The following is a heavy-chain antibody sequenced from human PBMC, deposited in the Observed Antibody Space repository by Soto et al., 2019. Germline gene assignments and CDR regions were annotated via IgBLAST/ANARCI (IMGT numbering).Heavy chain of an antibody. D-gene: IGHD6-13*01. CDR1: GFTFSSYS. CDR3: ARGRGSSSNYFKR. J-gene: IGHJ1*01. CDR2: ISSSSSYI. V-gene: IGHV3-21*01. Sequence: VQLVESGGGLVQPGGSLRLSCAASGFTFSSYSMNWVRQAPGKGLEWVSSISSSSSYIYYADSVKGRFTISRDNAKNSLYLQMNSLRAEDTAVYYCARGRGSSSNYFKRWGQGTLVTVSS.